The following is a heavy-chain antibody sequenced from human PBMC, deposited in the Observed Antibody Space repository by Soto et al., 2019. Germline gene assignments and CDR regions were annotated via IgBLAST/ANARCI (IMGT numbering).Heavy chain of an antibody. J-gene: IGHJ5*02. Sequence: SETLSLTCTVTGVSISTADYYWSWIRHHPGKGLEWIGYIYYSGTTYYYPSLESRLTISLDTSKNEFYLRLSSVTDADTAVYYCARLGAYYQFLAPRGPGTLVTVSS. CDR1: GVSISTADYY. V-gene: IGHV4-31*03. D-gene: IGHD1-26*01. CDR2: IYYSGTT. CDR3: ARLGAYYQFLAP.